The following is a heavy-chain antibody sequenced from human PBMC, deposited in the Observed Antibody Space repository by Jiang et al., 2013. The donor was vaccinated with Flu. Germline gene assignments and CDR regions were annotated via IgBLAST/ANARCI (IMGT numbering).Heavy chain of an antibody. V-gene: IGHV4-31*03. CDR1: GASISSGSYY. Sequence: GSGLVKPSQTLSLTCTVSGASISSGSYYWSWIRQHPGKGLEWIGYIYYTGSTYYNPSLKSRVTISVDTSKNQFSLKLTSLSAADTAVYYCARGSVDMATVAYYFDFWGQGTLVTVSS. J-gene: IGHJ4*02. D-gene: IGHD5-24*01. CDR3: ARGSVDMATVAYYFDF. CDR2: IYYTGST.